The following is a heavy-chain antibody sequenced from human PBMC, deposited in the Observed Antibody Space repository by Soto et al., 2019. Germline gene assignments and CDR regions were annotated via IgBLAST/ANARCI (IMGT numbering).Heavy chain of an antibody. Sequence: LQESGPGLVQPSQTLSLTCFVSGYSISAGGYYWSWIRHHPGKGLEWIGSFYSSGSIIYNPSLRSRVSISGDTSSNQFSMSLTSVTAADTARYYCARMYSSGSGWFHPWGQGTLVTVSS. D-gene: IGHD6-19*01. CDR1: GYSISAGGYY. V-gene: IGHV4-31*03. J-gene: IGHJ5*02. CDR3: ARMYSSGSGWFHP. CDR2: FYSSGSI.